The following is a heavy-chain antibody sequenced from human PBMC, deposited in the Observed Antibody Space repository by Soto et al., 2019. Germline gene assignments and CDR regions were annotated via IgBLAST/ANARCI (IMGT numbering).Heavy chain of an antibody. V-gene: IGHV4-59*01. Sequence: SETLSLTCTVSGGSISSYYWSWIRQPPGKGLEWIGYIYYSGSTNYNPSLKSRVTLSVDTSKNQFSLKLSSVTAADTAVYYCARVARYSGSYYHPGNFDYWGQGTLVTVSS. J-gene: IGHJ4*02. CDR2: IYYSGST. CDR1: GGSISSYY. D-gene: IGHD1-26*01. CDR3: ARVARYSGSYYHPGNFDY.